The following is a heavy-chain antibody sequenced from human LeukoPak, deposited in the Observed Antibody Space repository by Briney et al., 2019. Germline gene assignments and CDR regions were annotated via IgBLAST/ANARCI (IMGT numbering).Heavy chain of an antibody. CDR1: GGTSSSYA. V-gene: IGHV1-69*01. J-gene: IGHJ4*02. D-gene: IGHD6-13*01. CDR3: ATRNKGILGSSFGY. CDR2: IIPIFGTA. Sequence: SVKVSCKASGGTSSSYAISWVRQAPGQGLEWMGGIIPIFGTANYAQKFQGRVTITADESTSTAYMELSSLRSEDTAVYYCATRNKGILGSSFGYWGQGTLVTVSS.